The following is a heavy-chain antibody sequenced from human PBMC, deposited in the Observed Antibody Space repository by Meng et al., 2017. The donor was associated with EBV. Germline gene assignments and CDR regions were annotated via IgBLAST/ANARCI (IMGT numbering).Heavy chain of an antibody. Sequence: QLQLRESGPGQVKPSEXLSLTCTVPDDSISSVYYWGWIRQPPGRGLGWIGSVHYTGSTYYSPSLKSRVTVSVDTSKNQFSLRLTSVTAADTAVYYCARPFPSWQSPRLDPFGPWGQGTLVTVSS. J-gene: IGHJ5*02. CDR1: DDSISSVYY. CDR3: ARPFPSWQSPRLDPFGP. D-gene: IGHD6-19*01. V-gene: IGHV4-39*01. CDR2: VHYTGST.